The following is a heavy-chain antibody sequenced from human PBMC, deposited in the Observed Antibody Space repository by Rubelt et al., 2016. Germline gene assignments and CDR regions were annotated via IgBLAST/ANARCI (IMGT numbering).Heavy chain of an antibody. CDR1: GGSFSGYY. CDR2: INHSGST. CDR3: ARVVADFGVVIIRWFDP. J-gene: IGHJ5*02. V-gene: IGHV4-34*01. Sequence: QVQLQQWGAGLLKPSETLSLTCAVYGGSFSGYYWSWIRQPPGKGLEWIGAINHSGSTKYNPSLKSRVTISVDTSKKQFSRRLRFVTAADTAVYYCARVVADFGVVIIRWFDPWGQGTLVTVSS. D-gene: IGHD3-3*01.